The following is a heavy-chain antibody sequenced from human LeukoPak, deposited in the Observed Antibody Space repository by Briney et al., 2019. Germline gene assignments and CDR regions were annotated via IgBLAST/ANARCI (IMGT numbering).Heavy chain of an antibody. Sequence: GSSVKVSCKASGGTFSSYVISWVRQAPGQGLEWMGGIIPIFGTANYAQKLQGRVTITTDESTSTAYMELSSLRSEDTAVYYCARHVVHDAFDIWGQGTMVTVSS. CDR2: IIPIFGTA. CDR1: GGTFSSYV. V-gene: IGHV1-69*05. CDR3: ARHVVHDAFDI. J-gene: IGHJ3*02. D-gene: IGHD2-15*01.